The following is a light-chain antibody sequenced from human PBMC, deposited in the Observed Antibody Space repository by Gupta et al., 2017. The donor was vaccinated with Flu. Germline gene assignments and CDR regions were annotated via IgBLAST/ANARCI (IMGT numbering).Light chain of an antibody. J-gene: IGKJ2*01. V-gene: IGKV2-24*01. CDR2: RVS. CDR1: QSLVHSDGSTY. Sequence: DIVLTQTPLSSPVTLGQPASISCRSSQSLVHSDGSTYLSWLHQRPGQPPRLLIYRVSNRFSGVPDRFSGSGAGTDFTLKISREAEDVGVYYCMQVTQFPYTFGQGAKLEIK. CDR3: MQVTQFPYT.